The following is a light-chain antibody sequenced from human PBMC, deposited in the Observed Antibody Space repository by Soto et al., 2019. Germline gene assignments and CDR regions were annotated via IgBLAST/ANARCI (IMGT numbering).Light chain of an antibody. Sequence: DIQITQSPSTRSASVGDKVTISCRASQSISSWLAWYQQKPGKAPKLLIYDASSLDGGVPSRFRGSESGTEFTLTISSLQPDDFSTYYRQQYSSSALTFGGGTKVE. V-gene: IGKV1-5*01. CDR3: QQYSSSALT. CDR1: QSISSW. J-gene: IGKJ4*01. CDR2: DAS.